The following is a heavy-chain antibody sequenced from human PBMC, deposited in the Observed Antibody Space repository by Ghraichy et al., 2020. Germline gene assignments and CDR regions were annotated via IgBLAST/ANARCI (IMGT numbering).Heavy chain of an antibody. CDR2: ISGSGGST. Sequence: GGSLRLSCAAAGFTFSSYAMSWVRQAPGKGLEWVSAISGSGGSTYYADSVKGRFTISRDNSRNMLYLQMNSLRAEDTAVYYCAKDMSTTIFGVVIAYGMDVWGQGTTVTVSS. CDR3: AKDMSTTIFGVVIAYGMDV. D-gene: IGHD3-3*01. CDR1: GFTFSSYA. J-gene: IGHJ6*02. V-gene: IGHV3-23*01.